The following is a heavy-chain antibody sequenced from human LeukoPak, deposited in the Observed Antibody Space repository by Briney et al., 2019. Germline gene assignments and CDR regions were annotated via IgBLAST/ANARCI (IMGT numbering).Heavy chain of an antibody. CDR3: GRDSGYCSGGSCFDY. Sequence: SVKVSCKASGGTFSSYAISWVRQAPGQGLEWMGRIIPIFGTANYAQKFQGRVTITTDESTSTAYMELSSLRSEDTAVYYCGRDSGYCSGGSCFDYWGQGTLVTVSS. CDR1: GGTFSSYA. D-gene: IGHD2-15*01. J-gene: IGHJ4*02. V-gene: IGHV1-69*05. CDR2: IIPIFGTA.